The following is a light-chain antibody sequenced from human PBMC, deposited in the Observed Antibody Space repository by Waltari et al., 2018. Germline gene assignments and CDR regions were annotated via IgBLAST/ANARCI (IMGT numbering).Light chain of an antibody. CDR2: LVS. CDR1: QSLRHSNGYNY. J-gene: IGKJ4*01. Sequence: DIVLSQSPPSLPVTPGEPASISCRSSQSLRHSNGYNYLEWYLQRPGQSPQLLIYLVSYRASGVPDRFSGSGSDTDFTLKISRVEAEDVGIYYCMQALQAPLTFGGGTKVEIK. V-gene: IGKV2-28*01. CDR3: MQALQAPLT.